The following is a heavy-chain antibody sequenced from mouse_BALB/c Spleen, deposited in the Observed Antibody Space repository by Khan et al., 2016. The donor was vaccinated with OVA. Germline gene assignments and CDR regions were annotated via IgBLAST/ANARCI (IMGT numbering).Heavy chain of an antibody. CDR1: GYTFTTYT. Sequence: VQLVESGAELARPGASVQMSCKTSGYTFTTYTMHWVKQRPGQGLEWIGYIIPSSDYTNYNQKFKDKATLTADNSSSTAYMHLSSLTSEDSAVYYCAREGAYYRADGWFAYWGQGTLVTVSA. CDR3: AREGAYYRADGWFAY. D-gene: IGHD2-14*01. V-gene: IGHV1-4*01. J-gene: IGHJ3*01. CDR2: IIPSSDYT.